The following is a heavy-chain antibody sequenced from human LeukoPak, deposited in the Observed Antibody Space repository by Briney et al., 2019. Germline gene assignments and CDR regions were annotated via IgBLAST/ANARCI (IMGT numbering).Heavy chain of an antibody. CDR3: ARDFDYDSSGYLSSDY. Sequence: VASVKVSCKASGYTFTAYYMHWVRQAPGQGLEWMGWINPNSGGTNYAQKFQGRVTMTRDTSISTAYMELSRLRSDDTALYYCARDFDYDSSGYLSSDYWGQGTLVTVSS. CDR2: INPNSGGT. V-gene: IGHV1-2*02. CDR1: GYTFTAYY. J-gene: IGHJ4*02. D-gene: IGHD3-22*01.